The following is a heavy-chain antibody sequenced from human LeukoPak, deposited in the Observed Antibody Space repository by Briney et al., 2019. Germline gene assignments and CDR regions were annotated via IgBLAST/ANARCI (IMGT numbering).Heavy chain of an antibody. V-gene: IGHV1-3*01. CDR1: GYTFTSYA. CDR3: ARAARVVVTAIRNYWYFDL. Sequence: GASVKVSCKASGYTFTSYAMHWVRQAPGQRLEWMGWINAGNGNTKYSQKFQGRVTITRDTSASTAYMELSSLRSEDTAVYYCARAARVVVTAIRNYWYFDLWGRGTLVTVSS. D-gene: IGHD2-21*02. J-gene: IGHJ2*01. CDR2: INAGNGNT.